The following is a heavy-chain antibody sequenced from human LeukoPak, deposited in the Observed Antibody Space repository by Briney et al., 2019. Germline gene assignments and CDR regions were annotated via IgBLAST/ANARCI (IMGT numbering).Heavy chain of an antibody. D-gene: IGHD3-3*01. CDR3: ARDLYDFWSGYYPKYNWFDP. V-gene: IGHV3-30*02. Sequence: AGGSLRLSCAASGFTFSSYGMHWVRQAPGKGLGWVAFIRYDGSNKYYADSVKGRFTISRDNSKNTLYLQMNSLRAEDTAVYYCARDLYDFWSGYYPKYNWFDPWGQGTLVTVSS. CDR2: IRYDGSNK. CDR1: GFTFSSYG. J-gene: IGHJ5*02.